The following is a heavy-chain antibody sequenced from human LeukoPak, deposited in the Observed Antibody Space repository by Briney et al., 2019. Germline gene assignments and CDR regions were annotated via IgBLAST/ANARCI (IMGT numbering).Heavy chain of an antibody. CDR2: IYPGDSDT. V-gene: IGHV5-51*01. J-gene: IGHJ4*02. Sequence: GESLQISCKGSGYSFTSYWIGWVRQLPGKGLEWMGIIYPGDSDTRYSPSFQGQVTISADKSISTAYLQWSSLKASDTAMYYCARPHYCSSTSCYRFDYWGQGTLVTVSS. D-gene: IGHD2-2*01. CDR1: GYSFTSYW. CDR3: ARPHYCSSTSCYRFDY.